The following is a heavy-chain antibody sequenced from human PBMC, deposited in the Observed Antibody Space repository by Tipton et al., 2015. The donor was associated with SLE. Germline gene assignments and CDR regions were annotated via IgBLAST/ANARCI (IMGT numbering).Heavy chain of an antibody. CDR3: ARHEDWGIDY. J-gene: IGHJ4*02. D-gene: IGHD7-27*01. Sequence: LRLSCTVSGGSISSYYWSWIRQPPGKGLEWIGYIYYSGSTNYNPSLKSRVTISVDTSKNQFSLKLSSVTAADTAVYYCARHEDWGIDYWGQGTLVTVSS. CDR1: GGSISSYY. CDR2: IYYSGST. V-gene: IGHV4-59*01.